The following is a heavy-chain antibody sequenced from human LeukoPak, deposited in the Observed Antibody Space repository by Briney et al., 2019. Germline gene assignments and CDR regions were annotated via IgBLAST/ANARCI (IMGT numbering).Heavy chain of an antibody. CDR1: GYTFTSYG. V-gene: IGHV1-18*01. CDR3: ARDQEAFDY. J-gene: IGHJ4*02. Sequence: ASVKVSCKASGYTFTSYGISWVRQAPGQGLEWMGWVSTYNGNTNYAHNLQGRVTMTTDTSTSTAYMELRSLRSDDTAVYYCARDQEAFDYWGQGTLVTVSS. CDR2: VSTYNGNT.